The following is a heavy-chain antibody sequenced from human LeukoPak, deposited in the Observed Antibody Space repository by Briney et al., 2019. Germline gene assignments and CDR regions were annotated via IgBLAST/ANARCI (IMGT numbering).Heavy chain of an antibody. CDR2: INAGIGNT. Sequence: GASVTVSCKASGYTFTSYAMHWVRQAPGQRLEWMGWINAGIGNTKYSQKFQGRVTITRDTSASTAHMELSSLRSEDTAVYYCARKGRVYYGSGSYYNGWFDPWGQGTLVTVSS. D-gene: IGHD3-10*01. CDR3: ARKGRVYYGSGSYYNGWFDP. V-gene: IGHV1-3*01. CDR1: GYTFTSYA. J-gene: IGHJ5*02.